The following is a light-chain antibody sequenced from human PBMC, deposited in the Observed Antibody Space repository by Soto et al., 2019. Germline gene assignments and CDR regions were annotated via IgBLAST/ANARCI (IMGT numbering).Light chain of an antibody. J-gene: IGKJ3*01. Sequence: QLTQSPSSLSASVGDRVTITCRASQDVSRYLAWHQQKAGKAPKLLIYGASTLQSGVPSRFSGFGSGTEFTLTISSLQPEDFATYHCQQLQRTPFTFGRGTTVD. CDR3: QQLQRTPFT. CDR2: GAS. CDR1: QDVSRY. V-gene: IGKV1-9*01.